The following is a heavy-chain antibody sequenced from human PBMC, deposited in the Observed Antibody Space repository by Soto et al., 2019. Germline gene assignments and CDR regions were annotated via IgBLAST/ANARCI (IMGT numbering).Heavy chain of an antibody. J-gene: IGHJ5*02. D-gene: IGHD2-2*01. CDR3: ARLCKTRPAATRGYWFDP. CDR2: IYYSGST. V-gene: IGHV4-39*01. Sequence: QLQLQESGPGLVKPSETLSLTCTVSGGSISSSSYYWGWIRQPPGKGLEWIGSIYYSGSTYYNPSLKSRVTISVDTSKNQFSLKLSSVTAADTAVYYCARLCKTRPAATRGYWFDPWGQGTLVTVSS. CDR1: GGSISSSSYY.